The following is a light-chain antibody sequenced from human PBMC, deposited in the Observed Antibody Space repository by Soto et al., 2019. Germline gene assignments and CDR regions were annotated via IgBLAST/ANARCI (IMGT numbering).Light chain of an antibody. CDR2: GAS. Sequence: EIVLTQSPGTLSLSPGPRATLSCRASQSVSSSYLAWYQQKPGQAPRLLIYGASSRATGIPDRFSGSGSGTEFTLTISSLQSEDFAVYYCQQYNSWPLTFGGGTKVDIK. CDR1: QSVSSSY. J-gene: IGKJ4*01. CDR3: QQYNSWPLT. V-gene: IGKV3-20*01.